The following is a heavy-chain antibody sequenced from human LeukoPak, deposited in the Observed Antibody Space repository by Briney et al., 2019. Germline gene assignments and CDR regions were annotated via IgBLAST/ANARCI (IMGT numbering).Heavy chain of an antibody. CDR2: ISGSDGTT. CDR3: ARAPRWGYYYYYMDV. V-gene: IGHV3-23*01. J-gene: IGHJ6*03. D-gene: IGHD3-16*01. Sequence: PGGSLRLSCAASGFTFSNYAMSWVRQAPGKGLEWVSGISGSDGTTYYADSVKGRFTISRDNSKNTLYLQMNGLRAEDTAVYYCARAPRWGYYYYYMDVWGKGTTVTVSS. CDR1: GFTFSNYA.